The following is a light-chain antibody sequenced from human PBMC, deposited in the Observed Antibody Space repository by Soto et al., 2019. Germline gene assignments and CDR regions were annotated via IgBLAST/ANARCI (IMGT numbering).Light chain of an antibody. CDR3: QQYHIWPSWT. CDR2: GAS. J-gene: IGKJ1*01. CDR1: QSVSLS. V-gene: IGKV3-15*01. Sequence: EIVLTQSPATLSVSLGDSATLACWAGQSVSLSLAWYQMRPGQPPRLLIYGASTRATDIPARFRGTGSGTDFTLTISSLQSEDFAVYFCQQYHIWPSWTFGQGTKVDI.